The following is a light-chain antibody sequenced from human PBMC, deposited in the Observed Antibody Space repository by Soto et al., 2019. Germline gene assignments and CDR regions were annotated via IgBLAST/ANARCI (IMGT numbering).Light chain of an antibody. Sequence: DIVMTQSPDSLAVSLGERATINCKSSRSVLYSSNNKNYLAWYQHKPGQPPKLLIYWASTRESGVPDRISGSGSGTDFTLTISSLQAEDVAVYYCQRYYSTPPTVGQGTKVEIK. V-gene: IGKV4-1*01. J-gene: IGKJ1*01. CDR1: RSVLYSSNNKNY. CDR3: QRYYSTPPT. CDR2: WAS.